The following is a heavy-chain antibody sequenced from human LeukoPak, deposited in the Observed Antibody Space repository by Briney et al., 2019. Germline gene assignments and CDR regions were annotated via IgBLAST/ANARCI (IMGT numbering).Heavy chain of an antibody. CDR1: GLTVTNAW. J-gene: IGHJ4*02. Sequence: GGSLRLSCSASGLTVTNAWMNWVRQAPGEGLDWVGRIASKTDGGATDYAAPVKGRFTISRDDSKNALNLQMNSLKTEDTAVYYCTTGIRGDWGQGTLVTVSS. CDR2: IASKTDGGAT. V-gene: IGHV3-15*07. D-gene: IGHD3-10*01. CDR3: TTGIRGD.